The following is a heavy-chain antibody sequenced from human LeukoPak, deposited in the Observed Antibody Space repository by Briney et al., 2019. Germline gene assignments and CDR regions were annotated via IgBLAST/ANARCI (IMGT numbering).Heavy chain of an antibody. CDR2: IYSGTI. Sequence: GGSLRLSCTVSGFTVSSNSMSWVRQAPGKGLEWVSFIYSGTIHYSDSVKGRFTISRDNSKNTLYLQMNSLRAEDTAVYYCARGRQNSGSYSDAFDIWGQGTVVTVSS. J-gene: IGHJ3*02. CDR3: ARGRQNSGSYSDAFDI. D-gene: IGHD1-26*01. CDR1: GFTVSSNS. V-gene: IGHV3-53*01.